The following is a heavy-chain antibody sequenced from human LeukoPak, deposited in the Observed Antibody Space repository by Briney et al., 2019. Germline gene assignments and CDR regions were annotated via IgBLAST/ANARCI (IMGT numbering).Heavy chain of an antibody. D-gene: IGHD1-20*01. CDR3: ARVKAINWNDVRAFDI. CDR1: GFTFSSYT. Sequence: GRSLRLPCAASGFTFSSYTMHWVRQAPGKGLEWVAVTSYDGTNKHYADSVKGRFAISRDNSKDTLYLQMNTLSAEDTAVYFCARVKAINWNDVRAFDIWGQGTMVTVSS. J-gene: IGHJ3*02. V-gene: IGHV3-30*09. CDR2: TSYDGTNK.